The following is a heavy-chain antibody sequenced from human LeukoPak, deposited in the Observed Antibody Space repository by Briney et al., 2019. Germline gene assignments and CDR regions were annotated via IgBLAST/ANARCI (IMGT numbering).Heavy chain of an antibody. D-gene: IGHD3-22*01. V-gene: IGHV3-49*03. CDR2: IRSKAYGGTT. Sequence: GGSLRLSCTASGFTFGDYAMSRFRQAPGKGLEWVGFIRSKAYGGTTEYAASVKGRFTISRDDSKSIAYLQMNSLKTEDTAVYYCTRTITMIVVVIHDAFDIWGQGTMVTVSS. CDR3: TRTITMIVVVIHDAFDI. CDR1: GFTFGDYA. J-gene: IGHJ3*02.